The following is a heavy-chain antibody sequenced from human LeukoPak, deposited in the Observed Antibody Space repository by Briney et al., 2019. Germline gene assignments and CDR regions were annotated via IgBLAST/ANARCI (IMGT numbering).Heavy chain of an antibody. D-gene: IGHD3-9*01. CDR2: IKQDGSEK. CDR1: EFSFSSYW. J-gene: IGHJ6*03. V-gene: IGHV3-7*01. Sequence: GGSLRLSCAASEFSFSSYWMRWVRQAPGEGLEWVANIKQDGSEKYYVDSVRGRFTISRDNAKNSLYLQMNSPRAEDTAVYYCARDRPYYDILTGQYYYYMDVWGKGTTVTVSS. CDR3: ARDRPYYDILTGQYYYYMDV.